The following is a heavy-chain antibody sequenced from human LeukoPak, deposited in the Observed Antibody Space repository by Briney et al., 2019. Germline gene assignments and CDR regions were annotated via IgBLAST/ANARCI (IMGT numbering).Heavy chain of an antibody. CDR1: GFTFSSYA. CDR3: ARARNNYDSSGYSALDY. D-gene: IGHD3-22*01. CDR2: LWYDGTNK. J-gene: IGHJ4*02. Sequence: GGSLRLSCAASGFTFSSYAMHWVRQAPGRGPEWVASLWYDGTNKYYADSVKGRFTISRDNSKNTLHLQMNSLRAEDTAVYYCARARNNYDSSGYSALDYWGQGTLVTVSS. V-gene: IGHV3-33*08.